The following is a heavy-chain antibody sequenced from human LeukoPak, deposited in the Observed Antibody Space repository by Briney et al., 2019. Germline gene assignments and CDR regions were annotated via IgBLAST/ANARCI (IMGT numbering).Heavy chain of an antibody. CDR1: GGSISSGGYS. Sequence: TPSETLSLTCAVSGGSISSGGYSWSWIRQPPGKGLEWIGYIYHSGSTYYNPSLKSRVTISVDRSKNQFSLNLSSVTAADTAVYYCARDEEDGGDYYFDYWGQGTLVTVSS. V-gene: IGHV4-30-2*01. CDR3: ARDEEDGGDYYFDY. CDR2: IYHSGST. D-gene: IGHD2-21*02. J-gene: IGHJ4*02.